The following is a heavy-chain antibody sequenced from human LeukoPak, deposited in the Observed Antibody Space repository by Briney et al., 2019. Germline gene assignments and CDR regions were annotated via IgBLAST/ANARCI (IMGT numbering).Heavy chain of an antibody. CDR2: IYYSGST. V-gene: IGHV4-39*01. CDR1: GGSTSSSSNY. D-gene: IGHD3-3*01. Sequence: SETLSLTCTVSGGSTSSSSNYWGWIRQPPGKGLEWIGSIYYSGSTYYNPSLKSRVTISVDTSKNQFSLRLSSVTAADTAVYYCARHHIGALRVDYWGQGTLVTVSS. CDR3: ARHHIGALRVDY. J-gene: IGHJ4*02.